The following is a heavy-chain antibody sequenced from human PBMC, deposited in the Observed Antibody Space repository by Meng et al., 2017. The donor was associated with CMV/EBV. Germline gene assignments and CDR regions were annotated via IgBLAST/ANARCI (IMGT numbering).Heavy chain of an antibody. J-gene: IGHJ5*02. Sequence: ASVKVSCKASGYTFTGYYMHWVRQAPGQGLEWMGWINPNSGGTNYAQKFQSRVTMTRDTSISTAYMELSRLRSDDTAVYYCARSYSGYDYWFDPWGQGTLVTVSS. CDR1: GYTFTGYY. CDR3: ARSYSGYDYWFDP. D-gene: IGHD5-12*01. V-gene: IGHV1-2*02. CDR2: INPNSGGT.